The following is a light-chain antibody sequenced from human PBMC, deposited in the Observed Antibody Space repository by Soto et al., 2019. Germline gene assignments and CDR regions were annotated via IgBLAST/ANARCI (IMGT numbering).Light chain of an antibody. CDR3: ISYAGSDFLV. J-gene: IGLJ1*01. CDR1: SSDVGSYNY. V-gene: IGLV2-8*01. CDR2: EVS. Sequence: QSVLTQPPSASGSPGQSVTISCTGTSSDVGSYNYVSWYQQHPGKAPKLMISEVSKRPSGVPDRFSGSKSGNTASLTVSRLQAEDEADYYCISYAGSDFLVFGTGTKLTVL.